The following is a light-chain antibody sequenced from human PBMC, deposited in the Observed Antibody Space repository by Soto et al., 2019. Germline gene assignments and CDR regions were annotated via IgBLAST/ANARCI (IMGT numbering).Light chain of an antibody. CDR3: MQDLQTPWT. Sequence: DIVMTQSPLSLPVTPGEPASISCRSSQSLLHSNGYNYLDWYLQKPGQSPQLLIYLGSHRASGVPDRFRGSASGTDFTPKITRGETEDVGVYYCMQDLQTPWTFGQGTKVEIK. V-gene: IGKV2-28*01. CDR1: QSLLHSNGYNY. J-gene: IGKJ1*01. CDR2: LGS.